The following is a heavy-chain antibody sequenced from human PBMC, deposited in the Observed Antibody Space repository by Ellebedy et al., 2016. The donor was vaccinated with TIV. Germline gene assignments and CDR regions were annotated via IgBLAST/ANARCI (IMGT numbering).Heavy chain of an antibody. CDR2: INPNSGGT. D-gene: IGHD3-22*01. V-gene: IGHV1-2*02. CDR1: GYTLTELS. Sequence: ASVKVSXKVSGYTLTELSMHWVRQAPGQGLEWMGWINPNSGGTNYAQKFQGRVTMTRDTSISTAYMELSRLRSDDTAVYYCARDKEFQGSSGPDFDYWGQGTLVTVSS. CDR3: ARDKEFQGSSGPDFDY. J-gene: IGHJ4*02.